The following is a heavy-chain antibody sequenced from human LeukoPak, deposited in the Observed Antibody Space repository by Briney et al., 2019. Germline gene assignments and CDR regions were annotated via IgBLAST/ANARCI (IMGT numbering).Heavy chain of an antibody. CDR1: GYTLNGYY. CDR2: INPNSGET. Sequence: GASVRVSCKASGYTLNGYYIHWVRQAPGQGLEWLGWINPNSGETNYAQKFQGGVTLTRDTSISTFYMEVSRLRSDDTAVYFCARYNWNDVVSALDYWGQGTLVTVSS. D-gene: IGHD1-1*01. V-gene: IGHV1-2*02. J-gene: IGHJ4*02. CDR3: ARYNWNDVVSALDY.